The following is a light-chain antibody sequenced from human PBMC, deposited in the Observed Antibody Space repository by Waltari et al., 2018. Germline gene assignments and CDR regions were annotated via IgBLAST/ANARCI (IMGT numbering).Light chain of an antibody. CDR2: EVS. J-gene: IGLJ1*01. CDR3: SSYTTSNAPGV. CDR1: DSDVGAYNF. Sequence: QSALTQPASVPGSPGQSITISCTGNDSDVGAYNFVSWYRHHPGKAPHLIIYEVSERPPGISDRCAGSKSDNTASLTISGLQADDEAVYYCSSYTTSNAPGVFGTGTKVTVL. V-gene: IGLV2-14*01.